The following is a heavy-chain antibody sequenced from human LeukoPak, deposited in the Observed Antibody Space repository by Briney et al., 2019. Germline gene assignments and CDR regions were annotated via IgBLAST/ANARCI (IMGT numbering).Heavy chain of an antibody. CDR1: GFTFSSYG. V-gene: IGHV3-33*01. CDR3: ARDSPPVCTNSVCLYYYYGMDV. CDR2: IWYDGSNK. J-gene: IGHJ6*02. D-gene: IGHD2-8*01. Sequence: GGSLRLSCAASGFTFSSYGMHWVRQAPGKGLEWVAVIWYDGSNKYYADSVKGRFTISRDNSKNTLYLQMNSLRAEDTAVYYCARDSPPVCTNSVCLYYYYGMDVWGQGTTVTVSS.